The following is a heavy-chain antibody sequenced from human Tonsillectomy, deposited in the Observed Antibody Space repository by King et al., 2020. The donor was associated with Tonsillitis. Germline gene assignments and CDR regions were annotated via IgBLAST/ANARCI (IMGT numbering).Heavy chain of an antibody. CDR3: ARDRWPALGLYEDSRSGTGGFDY. CDR1: GFTFSDFY. V-gene: IGHV3-11*01. CDR2: ISRSGSSI. J-gene: IGHJ4*02. Sequence: QVQLVESGGGLVKPGGSLKLSCAASGFTFSDFYMNWIRQAPGKGLEWLSNISRSGSSIYYADSVKGRFTTSRDNAKNSVYLQMNSLRAEDTAVYYCARDRWPALGLYEDSRSGTGGFDYWGQGTLVTVSS. D-gene: IGHD3-16*02.